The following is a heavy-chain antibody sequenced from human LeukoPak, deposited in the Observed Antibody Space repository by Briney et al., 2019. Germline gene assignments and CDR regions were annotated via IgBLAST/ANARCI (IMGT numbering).Heavy chain of an antibody. V-gene: IGHV3-21*01. J-gene: IGHJ3*02. Sequence: GGSLRLSCAASGFIFSSFGMHWVRQAPGKGLEWVSSIGSSSSYIYYADSVKGRFTISRDNAKNSLYLQMNSLRAEDTAVYYCARDFATGTTDAFDIWGQGTMVTVSS. D-gene: IGHD1-1*01. CDR3: ARDFATGTTDAFDI. CDR2: IGSSSSYI. CDR1: GFIFSSFG.